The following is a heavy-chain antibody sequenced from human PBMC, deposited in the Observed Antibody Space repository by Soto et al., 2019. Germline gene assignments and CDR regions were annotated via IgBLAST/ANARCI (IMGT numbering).Heavy chain of an antibody. CDR3: ARHPTDFWFDP. CDR2: IYYSGST. V-gene: IGHV4-39*01. J-gene: IGHJ5*02. D-gene: IGHD2-21*02. CDR1: GGSISSSSYF. Sequence: QLQLQESGPALVKPSETLSLTCSVSGGSISSSSYFWGWIRQPPGKGLEWIGSIYYSGSTYYNPSLKSRVTVSVDTSKNQFSRKLSSVTAADTAVYYCARHPTDFWFDPWGQGTLVTVSS.